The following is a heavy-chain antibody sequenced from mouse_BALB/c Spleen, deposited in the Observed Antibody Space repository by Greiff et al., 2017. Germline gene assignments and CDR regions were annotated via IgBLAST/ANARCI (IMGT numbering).Heavy chain of an antibody. CDR2: ISYSGST. J-gene: IGHJ3*01. CDR1: GYSITSDYA. D-gene: IGHD1-1*01. V-gene: IGHV3-2*02. CDR3: ARAYGSSAWFAY. Sequence: EVMLVESGPGLVKPSQSLSLTCTVTGYSITSDYAWNWIRQFPGNKLEWMGYISYSGSTSYNPSLKSRISITRDTSKNQFFLQLNSVTTEDTATYYCARAYGSSAWFAYWGQGTLVTVSA.